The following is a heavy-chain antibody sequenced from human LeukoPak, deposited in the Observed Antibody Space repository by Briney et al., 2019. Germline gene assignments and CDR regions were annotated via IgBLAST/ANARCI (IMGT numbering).Heavy chain of an antibody. CDR3: ARGAFSGWELLLSPLHFDY. J-gene: IGHJ4*02. CDR1: GGSFSGYY. D-gene: IGHD2-15*01. Sequence: SETLSLTCAVYGGSFSGYYWSWIRQPPGKGLEWIGEINHSGSTNYNPSLKSRVTISVDTSKNQFSLKLSSVTAADTAVYYCARGAFSGWELLLSPLHFDYWGQGTPVTVSS. V-gene: IGHV4-34*01. CDR2: INHSGST.